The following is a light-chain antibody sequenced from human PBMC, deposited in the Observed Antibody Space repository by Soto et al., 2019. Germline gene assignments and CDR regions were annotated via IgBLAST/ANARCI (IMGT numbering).Light chain of an antibody. V-gene: IGLV2-11*01. Sequence: QSVLTQPRSVSGSPGQSVTISCTGTSSDVGYYNYVSWYQQYPGKAPKLMIYDVSGRPSGVPDRFSGSKSGNTASLTISGLQAEDEAYYYCCSYVGSSIFVLGTGTKVTVL. CDR3: CSYVGSSIFV. CDR2: DVS. J-gene: IGLJ1*01. CDR1: SSDVGYYNY.